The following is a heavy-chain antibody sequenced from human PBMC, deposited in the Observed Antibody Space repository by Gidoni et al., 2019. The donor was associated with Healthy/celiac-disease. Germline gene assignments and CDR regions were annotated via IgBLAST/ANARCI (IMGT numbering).Heavy chain of an antibody. D-gene: IGHD3-22*01. J-gene: IGHJ3*02. CDR1: GLSLSTSGVG. Sequence: QITLKESGTTLVKPTQTLTLTCTFSGLSLSTSGVGVGWIRQPPGKALEWLALIYWDDDKRYSPSLKSRLTIPKDTSKNQVVLTMTNIDPVDTAPYYCAHRRSSGYQAAFDIWGQGTMVTVSP. CDR3: AHRRSSGYQAAFDI. CDR2: IYWDDDK. V-gene: IGHV2-5*02.